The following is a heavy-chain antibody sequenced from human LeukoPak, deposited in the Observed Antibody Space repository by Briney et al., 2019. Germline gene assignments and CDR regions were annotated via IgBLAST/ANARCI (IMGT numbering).Heavy chain of an antibody. CDR3: ARDSPRWFGELLDYYGMDV. Sequence: ASVKVSCKASGYTFTGYYMHWVRQAPGQGLEWMGWINPNSGGTNYAQKFQGRVTMTRYTSISTAYMELSRLRSDDTAVKYCARDSPRWFGELLDYYGMDVWGQGTTVTVSS. J-gene: IGHJ6*02. V-gene: IGHV1-2*02. CDR1: GYTFTGYY. CDR2: INPNSGGT. D-gene: IGHD3-10*01.